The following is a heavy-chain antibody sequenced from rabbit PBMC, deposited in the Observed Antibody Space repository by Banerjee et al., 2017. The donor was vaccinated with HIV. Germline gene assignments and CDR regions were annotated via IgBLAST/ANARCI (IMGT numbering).Heavy chain of an antibody. D-gene: IGHD2-1*01. CDR2: IFAGSGRT. CDR1: GFSFSTYY. CDR3: ARDPSVDDYGDSLYYFDL. Sequence: QSLEESGGDLVKPGASLTLTCTASGFSFSTYYMCWVRQAPGKGLEWIGCIFAGSGRTYYASWAKGRFSISRSTSLNTVTLQMTSLTAADTATYFCARDPSVDDYGDSLYYFDLWGQGTLVTVS. V-gene: IGHV1S40*01. J-gene: IGHJ4*01.